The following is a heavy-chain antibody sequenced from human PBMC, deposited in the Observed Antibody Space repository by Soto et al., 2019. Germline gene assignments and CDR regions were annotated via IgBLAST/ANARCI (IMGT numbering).Heavy chain of an antibody. D-gene: IGHD2-8*01. V-gene: IGHV1-69*13. CDR3: ARVRCFNGLCHTADYGMDV. J-gene: IGHJ6*02. Sequence: GASVKVSCKASGDVFRSYGINWVRQAPGQGLEWRGGIIPISGTTNYAQKFQGRVAITADESTDTVYMELSRLRSEDTAVYFCARVRCFNGLCHTADYGMDVWGQGTTVTVSS. CDR1: GDVFRSYG. CDR2: IIPISGTT.